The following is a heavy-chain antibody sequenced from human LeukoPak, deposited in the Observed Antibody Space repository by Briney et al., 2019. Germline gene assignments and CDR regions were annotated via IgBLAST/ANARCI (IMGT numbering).Heavy chain of an antibody. Sequence: SETLSLTCTVSGGSISSYYWSWIRQPPGKGLEWIGYIYYGGSTNYNPSLKSRVTISVDTSKNQFSLKLSSVTAADTAVYYCAGSGYSYGPPGFDYWGQGTLVTVSS. J-gene: IGHJ4*02. V-gene: IGHV4-59*01. D-gene: IGHD5-18*01. CDR2: IYYGGST. CDR1: GGSISSYY. CDR3: AGSGYSYGPPGFDY.